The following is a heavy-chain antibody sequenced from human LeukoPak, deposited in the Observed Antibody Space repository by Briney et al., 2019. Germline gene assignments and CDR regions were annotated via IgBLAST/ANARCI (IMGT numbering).Heavy chain of an antibody. J-gene: IGHJ4*02. V-gene: IGHV3-23*01. CDR3: AKGNGYSYGRYYFDY. CDR1: GFTFSSYA. Sequence: GGSLRLSCAASGFTFSSYAMGWVRQAPGKGLGWVSAITASGGNTYYADSVKGRFTISRDNSKNTLYLQVNSLRAEDTAVYYCAKGNGYSYGRYYFDYWGQGTLVTVSS. D-gene: IGHD5-18*01. CDR2: ITASGGNT.